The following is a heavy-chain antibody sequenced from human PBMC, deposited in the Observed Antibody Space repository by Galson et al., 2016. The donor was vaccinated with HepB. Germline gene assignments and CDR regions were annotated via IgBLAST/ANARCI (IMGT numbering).Heavy chain of an antibody. Sequence: SLRLSCAASGFTFSDYYMTWIRQAPGKGPEWISYISNSHSVTNYADSVKGRFTISRDNAKNSLFLQMDSLRAEDTAVYYCTRAHDYGVPRSLDFWGQGTLVTVSS. CDR2: ISNSHSVT. V-gene: IGHV3-11*06. CDR3: TRAHDYGVPRSLDF. CDR1: GFTFSDYY. D-gene: IGHD4-17*01. J-gene: IGHJ4*02.